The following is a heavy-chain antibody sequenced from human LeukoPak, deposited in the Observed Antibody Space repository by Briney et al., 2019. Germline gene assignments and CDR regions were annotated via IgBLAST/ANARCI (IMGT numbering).Heavy chain of an antibody. J-gene: IGHJ4*02. CDR1: GGSISSYY. CDR3: ARRRLAAGYDY. D-gene: IGHD6-13*01. CDR2: IYYSGST. Sequence: SETLSLTCTVSGGSISSYYWSWIRQPPGKGLEWIGYIYYSGSTNYNPSLKSRVTISVDTSKNQFSLKLSSVTAADTAVNYCARRRLAAGYDYWGQGTLVTVSS. V-gene: IGHV4-59*08.